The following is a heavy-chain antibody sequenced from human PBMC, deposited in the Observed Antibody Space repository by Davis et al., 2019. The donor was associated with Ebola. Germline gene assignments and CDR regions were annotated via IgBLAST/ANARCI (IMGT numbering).Heavy chain of an antibody. J-gene: IGHJ4*02. CDR2: IKQDGSEK. V-gene: IGHV3-7*03. Sequence: PGGSLRLSCAASGFTFSSYWMSWVRQAPGKGLEWVANIKQDGSEKYYVDSVKGRFTISRDNAKNSLYLQMNSLRAEDTAVYYCARDRTIQLWLHSYFDYWGQGTLVTVSS. CDR1: GFTFSSYW. CDR3: ARDRTIQLWLHSYFDY. D-gene: IGHD5-18*01.